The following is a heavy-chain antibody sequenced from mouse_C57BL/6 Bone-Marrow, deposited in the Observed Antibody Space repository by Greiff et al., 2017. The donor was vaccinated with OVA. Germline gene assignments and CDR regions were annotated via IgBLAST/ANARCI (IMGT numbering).Heavy chain of an antibody. J-gene: IGHJ1*03. CDR3: ARSGDGVKWYFDV. CDR2: IDPSDSYT. CDR1: GYTFTSYC. Sequence: QVQLQQSGAELVKPGASVKLSCKASGYTFTSYCMQWVKQRPGQSLEWIGEIDPSDSYTNYNQKFKGKATLTVDTSSSTAYLQLSSLTSEDSAVYYCARSGDGVKWYFDVGGTGTTVTVSA. D-gene: IGHD1-1*02. V-gene: IGHV1-50*01.